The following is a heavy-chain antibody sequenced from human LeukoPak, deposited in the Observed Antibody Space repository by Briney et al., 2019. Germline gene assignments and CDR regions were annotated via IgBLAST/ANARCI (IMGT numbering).Heavy chain of an antibody. J-gene: IGHJ6*02. Sequence: SETLSLTCAVSGGSISSSNWWSWVRQPPGQGLEWIGEIYQSGSTNYNPSLKSRVTTSVDKSKNQFSLKLSSVTAADTAVYYCARKHYYYGMDVWGQGTTVTVSS. CDR2: IYQSGST. CDR1: GGSISSSNW. CDR3: ARKHYYYGMDV. V-gene: IGHV4-4*02.